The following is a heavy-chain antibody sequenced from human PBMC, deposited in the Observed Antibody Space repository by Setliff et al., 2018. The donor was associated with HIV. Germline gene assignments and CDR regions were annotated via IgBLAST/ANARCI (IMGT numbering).Heavy chain of an antibody. CDR1: GGSFSGYY. V-gene: IGHV4-34*01. J-gene: IGHJ4*02. D-gene: IGHD2-15*01. CDR3: ARVGGKGYSNFLDS. CDR2: INHSGNT. Sequence: SETLSLTCAVYGGSFSGYYWSWIRQPPGKGLEWIGEINHSGNTNYNPSLKSRVTISVDTSKNQFTLNLTSVTAADTAIYFCARVGGKGYSNFLDSWGQGLLVTVSS.